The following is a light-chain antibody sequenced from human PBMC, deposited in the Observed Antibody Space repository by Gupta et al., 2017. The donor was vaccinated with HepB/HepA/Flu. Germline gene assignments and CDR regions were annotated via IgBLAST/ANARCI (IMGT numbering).Light chain of an antibody. Sequence: QSALTQPASVSGSPGQSITISCTGTSSDVGGYNYVSWYQQYPGKAPNFMIYGVSNRTSGVSNRFSGSKSGNTASLTISELQAEDEADYYCSSDTSSRSLVFGGGTKLTVL. CDR3: SSDTSSRSLV. CDR1: SSDVGGYNY. CDR2: GVS. J-gene: IGLJ2*01. V-gene: IGLV2-14*01.